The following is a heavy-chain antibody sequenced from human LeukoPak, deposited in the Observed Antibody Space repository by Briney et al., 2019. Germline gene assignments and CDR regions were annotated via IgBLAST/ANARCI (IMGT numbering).Heavy chain of an antibody. CDR3: AKDWVRGYGYGTYFDY. CDR2: ISGSGGST. V-gene: IGHV3-23*01. CDR1: GFTFSSYA. Sequence: PGGSLRLSCAASGFTFSSYAMSWVRQAPGKGLEWVSAISGSGGSTYYADSVKGRFTSSRDNSKNTLYLQMNSLRAEDTAVYYCAKDWVRGYGYGTYFDYWGQGTLVTVSS. D-gene: IGHD5-18*01. J-gene: IGHJ4*02.